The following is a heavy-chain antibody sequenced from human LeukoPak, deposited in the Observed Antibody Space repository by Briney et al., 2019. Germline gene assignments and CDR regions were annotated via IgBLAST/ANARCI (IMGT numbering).Heavy chain of an antibody. J-gene: IGHJ4*02. Sequence: GGSLRLSCAASGFTVSSNDMTWVRQAPGKGLECVSLIHSDGTTYYTDSVRGRFTISRDSSKNTLYLQMNSLRADDTAVYYCARGRPLFYFDYWGQGTLVTVSS. V-gene: IGHV3-53*01. CDR3: ARGRPLFYFDY. CDR2: IHSDGTT. CDR1: GFTVSSND.